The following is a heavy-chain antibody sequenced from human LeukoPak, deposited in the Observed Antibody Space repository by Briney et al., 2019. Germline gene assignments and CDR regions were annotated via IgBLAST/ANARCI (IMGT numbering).Heavy chain of an antibody. J-gene: IGHJ4*02. CDR1: GYTFTGYY. D-gene: IGHD3-22*01. V-gene: IGHV1-2*06. CDR3: ARVSPKGYYDSSGYYTY. CDR2: INPNSGGT. Sequence: ASVKVSCKASGYTFTGYYMHWVRQVPGQGLEWMGRINPNSGGTNYAQKFQGRVTMTRDTSISTAYMELSRPRSDDTAVYYCARVSPKGYYDSSGYYTYWGQGTLVTVSS.